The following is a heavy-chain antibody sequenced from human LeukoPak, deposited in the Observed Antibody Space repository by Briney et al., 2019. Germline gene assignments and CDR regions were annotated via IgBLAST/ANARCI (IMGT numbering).Heavy chain of an antibody. CDR1: GGSVSAHSHY. Sequence: SETLSLTCTVSGGSVSAHSHYWGWVRQPPGMGLEWIGCIYYTGSTYYNASLKSRVTISVDTSKNQFSLNLTSMTPEDTAVYYCARGPQLVGYYYIDVWGKGTTVTVSS. J-gene: IGHJ6*03. D-gene: IGHD6-6*01. V-gene: IGHV4-39*07. CDR2: IYYTGST. CDR3: ARGPQLVGYYYIDV.